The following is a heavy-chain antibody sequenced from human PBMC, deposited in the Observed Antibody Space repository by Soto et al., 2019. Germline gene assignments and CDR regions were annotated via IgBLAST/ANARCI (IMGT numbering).Heavy chain of an antibody. V-gene: IGHV1-3*01. Sequence: ASVKVSCKASGYTFTSYAVQWVRQAPGQSLEWMGWINAANGRTKYSQKFQGRVTITRDTSASTAYMELTSLRSEDTAIYYCARDQWDERLPDGFDMWGQGTMVTVSS. CDR2: INAANGRT. CDR3: ARDQWDERLPDGFDM. CDR1: GYTFTSYA. D-gene: IGHD1-1*01. J-gene: IGHJ3*02.